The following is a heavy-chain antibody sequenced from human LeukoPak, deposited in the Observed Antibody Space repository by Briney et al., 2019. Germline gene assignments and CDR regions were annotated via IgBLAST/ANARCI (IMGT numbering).Heavy chain of an antibody. J-gene: IGHJ4*02. CDR2: ISNNGGST. CDR3: ARDLRLKELAYCGGDCLDY. V-gene: IGHV3-64*01. CDR1: GFTFSNYA. D-gene: IGHD2-21*02. Sequence: GGSLRLTCAASGFTFSNYAMHWVRQAPGKGLEYVSAISNNGGSTYYANSVKGRFTISRDNSKNTLYLQMGSLRAEDMAVYYCARDLRLKELAYCGGDCLDYWGQGTLVTVPS.